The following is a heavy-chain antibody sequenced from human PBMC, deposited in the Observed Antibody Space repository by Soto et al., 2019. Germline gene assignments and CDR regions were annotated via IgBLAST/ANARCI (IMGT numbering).Heavy chain of an antibody. V-gene: IGHV4-30-4*01. Sequence: PSETLSLTCTVSGGSISSGDYYWSWIRQPTGKGLEWIGYIYYSGSTYYNPSLKSRVTISVDTSKNQFSLKLSSVTAADTAVYYCARSKQLVGSFDFDYWGQGTLVTVSS. CDR3: ARSKQLVGSFDFDY. CDR1: GGSISSGDYY. J-gene: IGHJ4*02. D-gene: IGHD6-6*01. CDR2: IYYSGST.